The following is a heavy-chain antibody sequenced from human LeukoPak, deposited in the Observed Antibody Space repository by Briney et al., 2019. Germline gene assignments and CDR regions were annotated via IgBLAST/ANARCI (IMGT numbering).Heavy chain of an antibody. V-gene: IGHV4-59*12. CDR3: ARESGSSSGRDLDY. CDR1: GGSISSYY. CDR2: IYYSGST. J-gene: IGHJ4*02. Sequence: SETPSLTCTVSGGSISSYYWSWIRQPPGKGLEWIGYIYYSGSTNYSPSLKSRVTMSVDTSKNQFSLKLTSVTAADTAVYYCARESGSSSGRDLDYWGQGTLVTVSS. D-gene: IGHD6-6*01.